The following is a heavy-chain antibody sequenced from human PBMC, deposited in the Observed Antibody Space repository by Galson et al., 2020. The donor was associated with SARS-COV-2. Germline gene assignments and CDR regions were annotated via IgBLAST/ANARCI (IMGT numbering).Heavy chain of an antibody. D-gene: IGHD3-3*01. CDR3: AHRQDRAIYGVITKRHSFDP. V-gene: IGHV2-5*01. Sequence: SGPTLVKPTETLTLTCNFSGFSLNTNGVGVGWIRQPPGKALEWLALIYWNDRKHYSPSLKTRLTITKDTSKKQVVLTMTNMDPVDTATYYCAHRQDRAIYGVITKRHSFDPWGQGTLVTVSS. J-gene: IGHJ5*02. CDR1: GFSLNTNGVG. CDR2: IYWNDRK.